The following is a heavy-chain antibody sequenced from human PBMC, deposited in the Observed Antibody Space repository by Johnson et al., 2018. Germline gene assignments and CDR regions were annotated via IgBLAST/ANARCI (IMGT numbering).Heavy chain of an antibody. CDR1: GFTFSSYA. CDR2: ISYDGSKK. J-gene: IGHJ3*02. D-gene: IGHD3-16*02. CDR3: ASPECYDYVWGSFRYTYDAFDI. Sequence: VQLVESGGGVVQPGRSLRLSCAASGFTFSSYAMHWVRQAPGKGLEWVAVISYDGSKKYYADSVKGRFTISRDNSKNTRYLQMNSRGAEDTAVYYCASPECYDYVWGSFRYTYDAFDIWGQGTMVTVSS. V-gene: IGHV3-30-3*01.